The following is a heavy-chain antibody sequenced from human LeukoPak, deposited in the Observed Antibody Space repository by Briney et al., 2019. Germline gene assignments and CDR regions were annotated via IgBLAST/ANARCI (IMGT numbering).Heavy chain of an antibody. J-gene: IGHJ4*02. D-gene: IGHD3-22*01. Sequence: GGSLRLSCAASGFTFSSYAMSWVRQALGKGLEWVSAISGSGGSTYYADSVKGRFTISRDNSKNTLYLQMNSLRAEDTAVYYCAKKRYYYDSSGYLDYWGQGTLVTVSS. V-gene: IGHV3-23*01. CDR1: GFTFSSYA. CDR2: ISGSGGST. CDR3: AKKRYYYDSSGYLDY.